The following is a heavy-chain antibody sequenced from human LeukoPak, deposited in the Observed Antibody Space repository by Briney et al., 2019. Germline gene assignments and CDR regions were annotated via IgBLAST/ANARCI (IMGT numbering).Heavy chain of an antibody. J-gene: IGHJ5*02. D-gene: IGHD3-10*01. Sequence: SETLSLTCAVSGGSISSSNWWSWVRQPPGKGLEWIGEIYHSGSTNYNPSLKSRVTISVDKSKNQFSLKLSSVTAADTAVYYCARDRYYYGSGKEGWFDPWGQGTLVTVSS. CDR1: GGSISSSNW. CDR2: IYHSGST. V-gene: IGHV4-4*02. CDR3: ARDRYYYGSGKEGWFDP.